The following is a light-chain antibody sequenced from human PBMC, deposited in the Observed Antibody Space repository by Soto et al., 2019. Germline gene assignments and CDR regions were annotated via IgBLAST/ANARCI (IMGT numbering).Light chain of an antibody. CDR2: KAS. CDR1: QSISSW. V-gene: IGKV1-5*03. J-gene: IGKJ2*01. CDR3: QQYNSYVYT. Sequence: DIQMTQLPSTLSASVGDRVTITCRASQSISSWLAWYQQKPGKAPKLLIYKASSLESGVPSRFSGSGSGTEFTLTISSLQPDEFATYYCQQYNSYVYTFGQGTKLEIK.